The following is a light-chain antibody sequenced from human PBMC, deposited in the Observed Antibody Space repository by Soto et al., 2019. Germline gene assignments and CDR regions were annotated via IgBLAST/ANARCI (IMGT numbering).Light chain of an antibody. CDR3: SSYTSSSPYV. J-gene: IGLJ1*01. Sequence: QSALTQPASVSGSPGQSITISCTGTSSDVGGYNYVYWYQQHPGKAPKLMIYDVSNRPSGVPNRFSGSKSGNTASLTISGLQAEDEADYYCSSYTSSSPYVFGTGTKLTVL. V-gene: IGLV2-14*01. CDR1: SSDVGGYNY. CDR2: DVS.